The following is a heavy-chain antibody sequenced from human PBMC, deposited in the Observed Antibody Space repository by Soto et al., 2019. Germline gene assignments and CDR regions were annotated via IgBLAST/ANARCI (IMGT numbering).Heavy chain of an antibody. CDR2: TYYRSKWYN. Sequence: SQTLSLTCAISGDSVSSNSAAWNWIRQSPSRGLEWLGRTYYRSKWYNDYAVSVKSRITINPDTSKNQFSLQLNSVTPEGTALYYCAREDGITGTTLAYYGMDVWGQGTTVTVSS. CDR1: GDSVSSNSAA. D-gene: IGHD1-7*01. J-gene: IGHJ6*02. CDR3: AREDGITGTTLAYYGMDV. V-gene: IGHV6-1*01.